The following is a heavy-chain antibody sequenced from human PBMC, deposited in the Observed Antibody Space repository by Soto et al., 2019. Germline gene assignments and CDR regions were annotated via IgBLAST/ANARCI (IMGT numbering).Heavy chain of an antibody. CDR1: GDTVTKYG. J-gene: IGHJ4*02. CDR3: ASATSIAVAGKET. Sequence: QVQLVQSGGEVKKPGASVKVSCKASGDTVTKYGISWVRQAPGQGLEWLGWISFYNGRTNYALKFQDRITFTTDTSTSTASMELRSLTSDATAVYYWASATSIAVAGKETWGQGNGVTVSS. D-gene: IGHD6-19*01. V-gene: IGHV1-18*01. CDR2: ISFYNGRT.